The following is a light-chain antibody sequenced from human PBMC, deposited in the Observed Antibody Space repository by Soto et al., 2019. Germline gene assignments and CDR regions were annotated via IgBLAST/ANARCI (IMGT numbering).Light chain of an antibody. CDR1: SNDVGNYNY. CDR2: DVS. J-gene: IGLJ1*01. Sequence: QSALTQPASVSGSPGQSITISCTGNSNDVGNYNYVSWYQQHPAKAPKLMIYDVSNRPSGVSNRFSGSKSGNTASLTISGLQAEDEADYYCSSYTTSGTRVFGTGTKVTVL. V-gene: IGLV2-14*01. CDR3: SSYTTSGTRV.